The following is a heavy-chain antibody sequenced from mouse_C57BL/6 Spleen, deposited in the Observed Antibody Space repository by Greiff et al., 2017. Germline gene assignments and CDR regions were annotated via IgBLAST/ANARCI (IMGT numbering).Heavy chain of an antibody. Sequence: DVQLQESGGGLVQPGGSMKLSCVASGFTFSNYWMNWVRQSPEKGLEWVAQIRLKSDNYATHYAESVKGRFTISRDDSKSSVYLQMNNLRAEDTGIYYCTGTYYYGSTFAYWGQGTLVTVSA. CDR3: TGTYYYGSTFAY. J-gene: IGHJ3*01. V-gene: IGHV6-3*01. CDR1: GFTFSNYW. CDR2: IRLKSDNYAT. D-gene: IGHD1-1*01.